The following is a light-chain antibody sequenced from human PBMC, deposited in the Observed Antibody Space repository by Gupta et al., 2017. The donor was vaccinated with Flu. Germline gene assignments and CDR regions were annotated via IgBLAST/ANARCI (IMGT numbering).Light chain of an antibody. CDR1: SSDVGGYNY. Sequence: QSALTQPASVSGSPGQSITISCTGTSSDVGGYNYVSWYQQHPGKAPKLMIYEVSNRPSGVSNRFSGSKSGNTASLTISGLQAEDEADYYGSSYTSSSTFYVFGTGTKVTV. J-gene: IGLJ1*01. V-gene: IGLV2-14*01. CDR3: SSYTSSSTFYV. CDR2: EVS.